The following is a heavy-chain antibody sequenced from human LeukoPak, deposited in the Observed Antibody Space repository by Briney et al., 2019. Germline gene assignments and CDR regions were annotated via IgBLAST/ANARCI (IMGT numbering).Heavy chain of an antibody. Sequence: ASVKVSCKASGYTFTSYYMHWVRQAPGQGLEWMGIINPSGGSTSYAQKFQGRVTMTRDTSTSTVYMELRGLRSDDTAVYYCARVSYMGWFDPWGQGTLVTVSS. D-gene: IGHD1-26*01. J-gene: IGHJ5*02. V-gene: IGHV1-46*01. CDR3: ARVSYMGWFDP. CDR1: GYTFTSYY. CDR2: INPSGGST.